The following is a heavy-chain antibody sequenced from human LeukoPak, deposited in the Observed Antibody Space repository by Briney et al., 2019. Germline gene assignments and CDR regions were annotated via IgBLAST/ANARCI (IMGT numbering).Heavy chain of an antibody. CDR3: ARDQDGPNCYMDV. Sequence: GGSLRLSCAASGFSFSSYWMVWVRRAPGKGLVWVSRTKSDGTGATYADSVRGRFTMSRDNAENTQFLQMNSLRAEDTAVYYCARDQDGPNCYMDVWGKGTTVTVSS. D-gene: IGHD2-21*01. CDR2: TKSDGTGA. J-gene: IGHJ6*04. CDR1: GFSFSSYW. V-gene: IGHV3-74*01.